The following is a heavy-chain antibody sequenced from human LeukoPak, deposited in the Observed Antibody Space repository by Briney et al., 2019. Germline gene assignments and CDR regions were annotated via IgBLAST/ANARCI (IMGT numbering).Heavy chain of an antibody. CDR3: ARDLSTIFGVVIYFDY. V-gene: IGHV1-18*01. CDR2: ISAYNGNT. D-gene: IGHD3-3*01. J-gene: IGHJ4*02. CDR1: GYTFTSYG. Sequence: GASVKVSCKASGYTFTSYGISWVRQAPGQGLEWMGWISAYNGNTNYAQKLQGRVTMTTDTSTSTAYMELRRLRSDDTAVYYCARDLSTIFGVVIYFDYWGQGTLVTVSS.